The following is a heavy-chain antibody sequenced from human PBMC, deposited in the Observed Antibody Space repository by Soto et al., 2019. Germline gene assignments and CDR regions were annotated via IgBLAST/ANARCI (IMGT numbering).Heavy chain of an antibody. D-gene: IGHD5-18*01. CDR2: IIPIFGTA. V-gene: IGHV1-69*13. CDR3: AFGYSYGPRQYYFDY. Sequence: GASVKVSCKASGGTFSSYAMSWVRQAPGQGLEWMGGIIPIFGTANYAQKFQGRVTITADESTSTAYMELSSLRSEDTAVYYCAFGYSYGPRQYYFDYWGQGTLVTVSS. CDR1: GGTFSSYA. J-gene: IGHJ4*02.